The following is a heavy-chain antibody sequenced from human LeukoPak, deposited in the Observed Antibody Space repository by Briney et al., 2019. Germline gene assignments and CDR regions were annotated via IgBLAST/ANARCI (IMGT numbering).Heavy chain of an antibody. Sequence: GGSLRLSCAASGFIFSSHGMNWVRQAPGKGLEWVSGISPSGDITYYADSVKGRFTISRDNSKNTLYLQMNSLRAEDTAVYYCARGLERRSSLAYFDYWGQGTLVTVSS. J-gene: IGHJ4*02. CDR3: ARGLERRSSLAYFDY. V-gene: IGHV3-23*01. CDR2: ISPSGDIT. D-gene: IGHD1-1*01. CDR1: GFIFSSHG.